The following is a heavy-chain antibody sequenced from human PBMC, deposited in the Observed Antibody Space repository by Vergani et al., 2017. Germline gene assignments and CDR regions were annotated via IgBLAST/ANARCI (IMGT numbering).Heavy chain of an antibody. V-gene: IGHV4-4*07. CDR2: IYTSWST. CDR1: GGSISSYY. CDR3: ARGRIAAPRVYYYMDV. D-gene: IGHD6-6*01. Sequence: QVQLQESGPGLVKPSETLSLTCTVSGGSISSYYWSWIRQPAGKGLEWIGRIYTSWSTNYNPSLKSRVTMSVDTSKNQFSLKLSSVTAADTAVYYCARGRIAAPRVYYYMDVWGKGTTVTVSS. J-gene: IGHJ6*03.